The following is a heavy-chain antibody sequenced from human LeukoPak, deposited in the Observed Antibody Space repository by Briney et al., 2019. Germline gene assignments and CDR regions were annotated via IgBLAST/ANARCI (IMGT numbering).Heavy chain of an antibody. Sequence: IGYIYYSGSTNYNPSLKSRVTISVDTSKNQFSLKLSSVTAADTAVYYCARSIYSITYYFDYWGQGTLVTASS. V-gene: IGHV4-59*08. CDR2: IYYSGST. CDR3: ARSIYSITYYFDY. J-gene: IGHJ4*02. D-gene: IGHD3-3*01.